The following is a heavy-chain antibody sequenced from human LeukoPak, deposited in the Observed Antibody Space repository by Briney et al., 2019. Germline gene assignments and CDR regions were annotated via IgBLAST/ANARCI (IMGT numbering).Heavy chain of an antibody. CDR3: ARGFRSRYYDY. D-gene: IGHD3-10*01. CDR2: IYYSGST. V-gene: IGHV4-59*08. Sequence: SETLSLTCTVSGGSISSYYWSWIRQPPGKGLEWIGSIYYSGSTYYNPSLKSRVTISVDSSKNQFSLRLSSVTAADTAVYYCARGFRSRYYDYWGQGTLVTVSS. CDR1: GGSISSYY. J-gene: IGHJ4*02.